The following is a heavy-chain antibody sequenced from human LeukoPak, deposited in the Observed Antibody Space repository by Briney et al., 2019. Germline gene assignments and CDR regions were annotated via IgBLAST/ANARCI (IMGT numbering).Heavy chain of an antibody. V-gene: IGHV3-30*18. CDR2: ISYDGSNK. D-gene: IGHD3-22*01. Sequence: GGSLRLSCAASGFTFSSYGMHWVRQAPGKGLEWVAVISYDGSNKYYADSVKGRFTISRDNSKNTLYLQMNSLRAEDTAVYYCAKDSTYYYDSSGYYYEYYYCGMDVWGQGTTVTVSS. CDR1: GFTFSSYG. CDR3: AKDSTYYYDSSGYYYEYYYCGMDV. J-gene: IGHJ6*02.